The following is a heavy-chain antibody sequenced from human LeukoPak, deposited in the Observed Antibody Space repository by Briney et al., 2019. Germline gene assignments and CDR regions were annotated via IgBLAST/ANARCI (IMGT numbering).Heavy chain of an antibody. V-gene: IGHV3-30*18. CDR2: ISYDGSAE. J-gene: IGHJ6*02. CDR3: AKVAGVYGSGTPNNYYAMDV. D-gene: IGHD3-10*01. Sequence: GRSLRLSCVASGFTFRNYGMHWVRQAPGKGLEWVAIISYDGSAEYYADSVKGRFTISRDISKNTLYLQMSSLRAEDTAVYYCAKVAGVYGSGTPNNYYAMDVWGQGTTVTVSS. CDR1: GFTFRNYG.